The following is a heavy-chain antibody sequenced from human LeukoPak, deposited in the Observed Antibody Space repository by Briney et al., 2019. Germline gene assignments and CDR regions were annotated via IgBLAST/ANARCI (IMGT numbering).Heavy chain of an antibody. J-gene: IGHJ4*02. CDR3: AKDLPPRGTFYPGDY. V-gene: IGHV3-23*01. CDR1: GFTFSCYA. Sequence: GGSLRLSCAASGFTFSCYAMSWVRQAPGKGREGVSPISGSGGSTYYADSVKGRFTISRDNAKNTLYLQMNSLRAEDKAAYYCAKDLPPRGTFYPGDYWGQGTLVTVSA. D-gene: IGHD3-16*01. CDR2: ISGSGGST.